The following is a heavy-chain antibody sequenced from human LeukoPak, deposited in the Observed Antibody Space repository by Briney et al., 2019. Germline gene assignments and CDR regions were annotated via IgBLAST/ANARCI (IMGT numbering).Heavy chain of an antibody. J-gene: IGHJ6*03. CDR3: AVKYGSGSYYKGPYYYYYYMDV. CDR1: GYTFTSYD. CDR2: MNPNSGNT. V-gene: IGHV1-8*01. Sequence: ASVKVSCKASGYTFTSYDINWVRQATGQGLEWMGWMNPNSGNTGYAQKFQGRVTMTRNTSISTAYMELSSLSSEDTAVYYCAVKYGSGSYYKGPYYYYYYMDVWGKGTTVTISS. D-gene: IGHD3-10*01.